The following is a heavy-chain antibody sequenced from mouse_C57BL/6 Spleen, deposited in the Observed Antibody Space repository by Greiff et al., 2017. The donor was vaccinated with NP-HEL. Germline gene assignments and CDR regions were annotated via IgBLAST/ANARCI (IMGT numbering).Heavy chain of an antibody. Sequence: ESGPGLVKPSQSLSLTCSVTGYSITSGYYWNWIRQFPGNKLEWMGYISYDGSNNYNPSLKNRISITRDTSKNQFVLKLNSVTTEDTATYYCARADWDPAWFAYWGQGTLVTVSA. D-gene: IGHD4-1*01. CDR1: GYSITSGYY. CDR2: ISYDGSN. CDR3: ARADWDPAWFAY. J-gene: IGHJ3*01. V-gene: IGHV3-6*01.